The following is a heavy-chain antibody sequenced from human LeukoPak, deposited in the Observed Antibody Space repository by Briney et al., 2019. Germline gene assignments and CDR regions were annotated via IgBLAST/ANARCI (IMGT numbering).Heavy chain of an antibody. CDR1: GGTFSSYA. D-gene: IGHD2-15*01. Sequence: GSSVKVSCKASGGTFSSYAISWVRQAPGQGLEWMGGIIPIFGTANYAQKFQGRVTITTDESTSTAYMELSSLRPEDTAVYYCARARDSHVVVVAATYFDYWGQGTLVTVSS. CDR2: IIPIFGTA. J-gene: IGHJ4*02. V-gene: IGHV1-69*05. CDR3: ARARDSHVVVVAATYFDY.